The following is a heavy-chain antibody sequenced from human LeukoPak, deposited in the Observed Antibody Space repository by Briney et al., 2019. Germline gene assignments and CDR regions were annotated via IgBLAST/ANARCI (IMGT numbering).Heavy chain of an antibody. D-gene: IGHD2-15*01. Sequence: GRPLRLSCAASGFTFRNYAMYWVRQAPAKGLEWVAFTNYDGSDRCYADSVKGRFTVSRDNPKNTLYLQMNSLRTEDTAVYYCAKDLPDRYSLEYWGQGTMVTVPS. J-gene: IGHJ4*02. CDR1: GFTFRNYA. CDR2: TNYDGSDR. V-gene: IGHV3-30*18. CDR3: AKDLPDRYSLEY.